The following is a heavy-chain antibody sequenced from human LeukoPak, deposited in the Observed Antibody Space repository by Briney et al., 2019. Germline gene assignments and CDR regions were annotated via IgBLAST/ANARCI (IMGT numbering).Heavy chain of an antibody. V-gene: IGHV3-30*02. D-gene: IGHD2/OR15-2a*01. J-gene: IGHJ4*02. Sequence: GGSLRLSCAASGFTFSSYGIHWVRQTPGKGPEWVAFIPYDGSTKYYSDSVKGRFSISRDNSKNTLYLEMNGLRAEDTAVYYCAKDGGYYSLDYWGQGTLVTVSS. CDR3: AKDGGYYSLDY. CDR2: IPYDGSTK. CDR1: GFTFSSYG.